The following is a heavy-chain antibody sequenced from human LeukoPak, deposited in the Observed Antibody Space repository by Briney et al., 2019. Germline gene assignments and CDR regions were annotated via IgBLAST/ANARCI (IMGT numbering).Heavy chain of an antibody. J-gene: IGHJ6*04. CDR2: MSAYNGNT. CDR1: DYTFSSFG. D-gene: IGHD2-2*01. V-gene: IGHV1-18*04. CDR3: ARDLIYCSSTSCPRLGYYNGMDV. Sequence: ASVKVSCRASDYTFSSFGIIWVREALGQGLELMGWMSAYNGNTNYAQKLQGRVTMTTDTSTSTAYMELRSLRSDDTAVYYCARDLIYCSSTSCPRLGYYNGMDVWGKGTTVTVSS.